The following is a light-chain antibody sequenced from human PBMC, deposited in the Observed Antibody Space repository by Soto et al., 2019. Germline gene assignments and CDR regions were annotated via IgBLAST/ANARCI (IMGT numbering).Light chain of an antibody. CDR1: QSISSW. Sequence: DIQMTQSPSTLSASVGDRVTITCRASQSISSWLAWYQQKPGKAPKLLIYDASSLESGVPSRFSGSGSGTEFTLPISSLQPDDFATYYCQQYNSYLPTFGGGTKVE. CDR3: QQYNSYLPT. CDR2: DAS. V-gene: IGKV1-5*01. J-gene: IGKJ4*01.